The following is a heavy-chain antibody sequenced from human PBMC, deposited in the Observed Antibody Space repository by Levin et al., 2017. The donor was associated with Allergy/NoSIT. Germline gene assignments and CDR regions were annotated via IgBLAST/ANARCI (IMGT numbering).Heavy chain of an antibody. J-gene: IGHJ4*02. CDR1: GGSFSGYY. V-gene: IGHV4-34*01. CDR3: ARSGQLGNFDY. Sequence: SETLSLTCAVYGGSFSGYYWSWIRQPPGKGLEWIGEINHSGSTNYNPSLKSRVTISVDTSKNQFSLKLSSVTAADTAVYYCARSGQLGNFDYWGQGTLVTVSS. CDR2: INHSGST. D-gene: IGHD6-6*01.